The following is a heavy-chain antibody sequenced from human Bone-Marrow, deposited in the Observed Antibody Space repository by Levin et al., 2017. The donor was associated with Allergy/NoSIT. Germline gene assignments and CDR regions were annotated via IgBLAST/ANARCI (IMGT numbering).Heavy chain of an antibody. CDR3: ARDLFPTFITTASYFFYGLDV. CDR2: INPNSGAT. V-gene: IGHV1-2*02. D-gene: IGHD1/OR15-1a*01. CDR1: DYIFTDHY. J-gene: IGHJ6*02. Sequence: ASVKVSCKVYDYIFTDHYIHWVRQAPGQGLEWMGWINPNSGATNLAQKFQGRFTMTRDTSITTAFMDLSSLTSDDTAVYFCARDLFPTFITTASYFFYGLDVWGQGTTVIVSS.